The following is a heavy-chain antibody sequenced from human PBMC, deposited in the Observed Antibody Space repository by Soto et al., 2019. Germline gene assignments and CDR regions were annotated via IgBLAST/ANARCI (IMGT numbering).Heavy chain of an antibody. CDR3: LTHLQDY. CDR1: GFTFGASA. J-gene: IGHJ4*02. Sequence: PGGSLRLSCAASGFTFGASAMHWVRQASGKGLEWVGRIRSKTNSYETAYAASVRGRFTISRDDSKNTAYLQMNSLKTEDTALYYCLTHLQDYWGQGTLVTVSS. V-gene: IGHV3-73*01. CDR2: IRSKTNSYET. D-gene: IGHD1-1*01.